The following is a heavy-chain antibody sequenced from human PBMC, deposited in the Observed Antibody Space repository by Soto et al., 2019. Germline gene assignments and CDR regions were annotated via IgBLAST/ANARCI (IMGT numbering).Heavy chain of an antibody. CDR1: GFTFSSYA. V-gene: IGHV3-30-3*01. CDR2: ISYDGSNK. D-gene: IGHD5-12*01. Sequence: SLRLSCAASGFTFSSYAMHWVRQAPGKGLEWVAVISYDGSNKYYADSVKGRFTISRDNSKNTLYLQMNSLRAEDTAVYYCARDPGSGGYSGCPFDYWGQGTLVTVS. CDR3: ARDPGSGGYSGCPFDY. J-gene: IGHJ4*02.